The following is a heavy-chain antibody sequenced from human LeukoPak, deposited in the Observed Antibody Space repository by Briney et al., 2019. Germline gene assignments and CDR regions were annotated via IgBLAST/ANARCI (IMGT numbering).Heavy chain of an antibody. Sequence: SETLSLTCTVSGGSISSYYWSWIRQPPGKGLEWIGYIYYSGSTNYNPSLKSRVTISVDTSKNQFSLKLSSVTTADTAVYYCARRRVYSGSGEFDFWGQGTLVTVSS. CDR3: ARRRVYSGSGEFDF. V-gene: IGHV4-59*01. J-gene: IGHJ4*02. D-gene: IGHD5-12*01. CDR2: IYYSGST. CDR1: GGSISSYY.